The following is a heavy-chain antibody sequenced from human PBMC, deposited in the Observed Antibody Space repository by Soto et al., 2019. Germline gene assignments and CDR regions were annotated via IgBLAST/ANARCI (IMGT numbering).Heavy chain of an antibody. CDR3: AGLEFGTWWDFDL. CDR1: GGSISSGGYT. CDR2: IYHSGST. J-gene: IGHJ2*01. Sequence: QLQLQESGSGLVKPSQTLSLTCAVSGGSISSGGYTWSWIRQPPGKGLEWIGYIYHSGSTYYNPSLKSRVTISVARSKTPFSLMRSSVTAADAAVYCSAGLEFGTWWDFDLWGRGTLVTVSS. V-gene: IGHV4-30-2*01. D-gene: IGHD3-10*01.